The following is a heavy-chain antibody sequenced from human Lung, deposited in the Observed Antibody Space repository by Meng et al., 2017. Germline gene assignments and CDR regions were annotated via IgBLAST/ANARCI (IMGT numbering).Heavy chain of an antibody. CDR3: ARGQKGYFDL. Sequence: QVQLLESGPALTRPPQTLSLTFTVSGGSISSSNYYWSWIRQPPGKGLEWSGHIYNSGSTYYNPSLKSRITISVDTSKNQFSLKLSSVTAADTAVYYCARGQKGYFDLWGRGTLVTVSS. J-gene: IGHJ2*01. CDR2: IYNSGST. CDR1: GGSISSSNYY. V-gene: IGHV4-30-4*01.